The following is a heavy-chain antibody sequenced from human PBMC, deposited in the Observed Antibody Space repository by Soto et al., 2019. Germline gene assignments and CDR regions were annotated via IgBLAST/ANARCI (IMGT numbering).Heavy chain of an antibody. V-gene: IGHV1-2*04. Sequence: ASVKVSCKASGYTFTGYYMHWVRQAPGQGLEWMGWINPNSGGTNYAQKFQGWVTMTRDTSISTAYMELSSLRSDDTAVYYCERDRPVVVWGEFDHGGQGTLVTVSS. CDR1: GYTFTGYY. D-gene: IGHD2-21*01. CDR2: INPNSGGT. CDR3: ERDRPVVVWGEFDH. J-gene: IGHJ5*02.